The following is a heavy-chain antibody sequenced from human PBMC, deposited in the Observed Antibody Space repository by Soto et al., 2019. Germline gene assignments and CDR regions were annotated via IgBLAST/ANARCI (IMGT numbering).Heavy chain of an antibody. CDR1: AYSFSNYW. V-gene: IGHV5-51*01. J-gene: IGHJ4*02. Sequence: GESLKISCEGSAYSFSNYWIAWVRQTPGKGLEFMGTIYPGDSDTRYSPSFQGQVTISADKSTNTAYLRWSSLKASDSAMNYCARLWNYFDTGAYYFDYWGQGTLVTVSS. D-gene: IGHD3-22*01. CDR2: IYPGDSDT. CDR3: ARLWNYFDTGAYYFDY.